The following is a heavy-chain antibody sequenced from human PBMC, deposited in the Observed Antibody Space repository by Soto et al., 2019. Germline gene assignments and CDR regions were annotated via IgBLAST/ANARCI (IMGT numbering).Heavy chain of an antibody. V-gene: IGHV3-23*01. D-gene: IGHD2-2*01. CDR1: GFTFSSYA. CDR2: ISGSGGST. J-gene: IGHJ6*03. CDR3: ARETAAYCSSTSCSAYYYYMDV. Sequence: EVQLLESGGGLVKPGGSLRLSCAASGFTFSSYAMSWVRQAPGKGLEWVSAISGSGGSTYYADSVKGRFTISRDNSKNTLYLQMNSLRAEDTAVYYCARETAAYCSSTSCSAYYYYMDVWGKGTTVTVSS.